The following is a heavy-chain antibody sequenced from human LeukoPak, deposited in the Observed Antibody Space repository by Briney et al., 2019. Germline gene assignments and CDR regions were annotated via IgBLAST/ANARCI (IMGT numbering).Heavy chain of an antibody. D-gene: IGHD1-26*01. Sequence: GGSLRLSCAASGFIFSSYAMSWVRLAPGKGLECVANIKKDGSEKYYVDSVKGRFTISRDNAKNSLYLQMNSLRADDTAVYYCARQETSSYNGAFDIWGQGTMVTVSS. CDR3: ARQETSSYNGAFDI. J-gene: IGHJ3*02. V-gene: IGHV3-7*01. CDR1: GFIFSSYA. CDR2: IKKDGSEK.